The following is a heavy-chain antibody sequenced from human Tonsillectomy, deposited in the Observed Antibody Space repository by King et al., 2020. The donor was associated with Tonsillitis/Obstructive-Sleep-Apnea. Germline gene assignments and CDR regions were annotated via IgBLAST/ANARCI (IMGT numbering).Heavy chain of an antibody. Sequence: VQLVESGGGLVQPGGSLRLSCSASGFTFSSYAMNWVRQGPGKGLEWVSTISGGAHSTYYADSVQGRFTISRDNSSNTLYLHMNSLRAEDTAVYYCARSRSAIVVAPAAFEYWGQGTLVTVSS. D-gene: IGHD2-2*01. CDR3: ARSRSAIVVAPAAFEY. J-gene: IGHJ4*02. CDR2: ISGGAHST. V-gene: IGHV3-23*04. CDR1: GFTFSSYA.